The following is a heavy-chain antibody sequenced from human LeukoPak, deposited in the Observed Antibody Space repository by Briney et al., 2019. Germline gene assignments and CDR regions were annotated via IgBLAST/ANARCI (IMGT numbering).Heavy chain of an antibody. J-gene: IGHJ4*02. CDR2: ISSSSSYI. CDR3: ARVGTSSSGWQFDY. CDR1: GFTFSSYR. V-gene: IGHV3-21*01. Sequence: GGSLRLSCAASGFTFSSYRMNWVRQAPGKGLEWVSSISSSSSYIYYADSVKGRFTISRDNAKNSLYLQMNSLRAEDTAVYYCARVGTSSSGWQFDYWGQGTLVTVSS. D-gene: IGHD6-19*01.